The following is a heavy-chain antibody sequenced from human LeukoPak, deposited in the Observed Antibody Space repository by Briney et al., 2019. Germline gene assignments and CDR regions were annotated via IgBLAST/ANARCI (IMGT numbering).Heavy chain of an antibody. D-gene: IGHD3-10*01. Sequence: SETLSLTCTVSGGSISSNNYYWGWIRQPPGKGLEWIGSIYYSGSTYYNPSLKRRVTISLDTSKNQFSLKLSSVTAADTAVYYCAKSLYGSGSYYNWFDPWGQGTLVTVSS. CDR1: GGSISSNNYY. V-gene: IGHV4-39*07. CDR3: AKSLYGSGSYYNWFDP. J-gene: IGHJ5*02. CDR2: IYYSGST.